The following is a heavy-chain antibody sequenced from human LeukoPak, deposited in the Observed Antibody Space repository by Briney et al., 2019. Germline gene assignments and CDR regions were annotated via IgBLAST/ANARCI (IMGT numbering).Heavy chain of an antibody. V-gene: IGHV4-61*02. CDR3: ARVRGGWYEDY. CDR2: IYTSGST. CDR1: GGSISSGSYY. J-gene: IGHJ4*02. D-gene: IGHD6-19*01. Sequence: SQTLSLTCTVSGGSISSGSYYWSRIRQPAGKGLEWIGRIYTSGSTNYNPSLKSRVTISVDKSKNQFSLKLSSVTAADTAVYYCARVRGGWYEDYWGQGTLVTVSS.